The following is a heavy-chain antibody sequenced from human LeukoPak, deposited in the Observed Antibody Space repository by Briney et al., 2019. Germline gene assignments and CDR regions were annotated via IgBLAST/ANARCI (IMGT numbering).Heavy chain of an antibody. CDR3: ASSRSGWLQYNY. CDR2: VTGSSGST. D-gene: IGHD5-24*01. J-gene: IGHJ4*02. Sequence: GGSLRLSCAASGFTFSNYLMNWVRQAPGKGVEWVSDVTGSSGSTYYADSVKGRLTISRDNSKNTLYLQMNSLRAEDTAVYYCASSRSGWLQYNYWGQGTLVTVSS. V-gene: IGHV3-23*01. CDR1: GFTFSNYL.